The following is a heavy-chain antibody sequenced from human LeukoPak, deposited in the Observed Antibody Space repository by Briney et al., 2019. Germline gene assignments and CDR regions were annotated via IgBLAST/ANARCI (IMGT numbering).Heavy chain of an antibody. D-gene: IGHD6-19*01. V-gene: IGHV4-61*02. CDR3: ARVSGAVAGPFDY. CDR2: IYTSGST. Sequence: SQTLSLTCIVSGGSISSGNYYWSWIRQPAGKGLEWIGRIYTSGSTNYNPSLKSRVTISVDTSKNQFSLKLSSVTAADTAVYFCARVSGAVAGPFDYWDQGTLVTVSS. J-gene: IGHJ4*02. CDR1: GGSISSGNYY.